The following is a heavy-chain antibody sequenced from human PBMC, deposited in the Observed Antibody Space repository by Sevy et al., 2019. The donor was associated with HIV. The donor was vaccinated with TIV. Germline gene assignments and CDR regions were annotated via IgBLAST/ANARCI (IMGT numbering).Heavy chain of an antibody. CDR3: AKEGYYYDSRSSDWFDP. D-gene: IGHD3-22*01. Sequence: GSLRLSCAASGFNFSPYAMHWVRQDPGKGLEWVATVSSDGTTRSYVDSIKGRFSLSRDNSKNTLYLQMNNLTPEDTAVYYCAKEGYYYDSRSSDWFDPWGPGALVTVSS. V-gene: IGHV3-30*18. J-gene: IGHJ5*02. CDR2: VSSDGTTR. CDR1: GFNFSPYA.